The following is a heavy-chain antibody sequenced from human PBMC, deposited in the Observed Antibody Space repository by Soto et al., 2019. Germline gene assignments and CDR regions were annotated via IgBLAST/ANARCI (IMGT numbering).Heavy chain of an antibody. CDR2: ISGSGGST. CDR1: GFTFSSYA. D-gene: IGHD3-10*01. Sequence: PGGSLRLSCAASGFTFSSYAMSWVRQAPGKGLEWVSAISGSGGSTYYADSVKGRFTISRDNSKNTLYLQMNSLRAEDTAVYYCAKDRLWFGESDSYYFDYWGQGTLVTVSS. CDR3: AKDRLWFGESDSYYFDY. V-gene: IGHV3-23*01. J-gene: IGHJ4*02.